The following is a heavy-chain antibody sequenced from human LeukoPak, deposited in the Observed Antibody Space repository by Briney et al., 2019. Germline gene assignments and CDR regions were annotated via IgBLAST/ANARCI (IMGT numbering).Heavy chain of an antibody. CDR3: ARPGIAAAGTEYFQH. CDR2: IYHSGST. J-gene: IGHJ1*01. Sequence: SETLSLTCAVSGYSISSGYYWGWIRPPPGKGLEWIGSIYHSGSTYYNPSLKSRVTISVDTSKNQFSLKLSSVTAADTAVYYCARPGIAAAGTEYFQHWGQGTLVTVSS. V-gene: IGHV4-38-2*01. CDR1: GYSISSGYY. D-gene: IGHD6-13*01.